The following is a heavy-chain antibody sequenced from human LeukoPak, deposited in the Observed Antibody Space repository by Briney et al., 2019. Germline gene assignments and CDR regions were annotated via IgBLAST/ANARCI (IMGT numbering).Heavy chain of an antibody. J-gene: IGHJ3*02. CDR1: GFTFSSYG. D-gene: IGHD5-24*01. V-gene: IGHV3-30*19. CDR3: AREMATTSPSAAAGAFDI. CDR2: ISYDGSNK. Sequence: GGSLRLSCAASGFTFSSYGMHWVRQAPGKGLEWVAVISYDGSNKYYADSVKGRFTISRDNSKNTLYLQMNSLRAEDTAVYYCAREMATTSPSAAAGAFDIWGQGTMVTVSS.